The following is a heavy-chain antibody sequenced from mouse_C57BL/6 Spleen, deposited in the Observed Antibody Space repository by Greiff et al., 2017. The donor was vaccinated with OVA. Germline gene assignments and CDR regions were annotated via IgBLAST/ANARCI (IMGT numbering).Heavy chain of an antibody. CDR3: ARGSYYGSSGYFDV. CDR1: GYTFTSYW. CDR2: IDPSDSET. V-gene: IGHV1-52*01. Sequence: QVQLQQPGAELVRPGSSVKLSCKASGYTFTSYWMHWVKQRPIQGLEWIGNIDPSDSETHYNQKFKDKATLTVDKSSSTAYMQLSSLTSEDSAVYYGARGSYYGSSGYFDVWGTGTTVTVSS. D-gene: IGHD1-1*01. J-gene: IGHJ1*03.